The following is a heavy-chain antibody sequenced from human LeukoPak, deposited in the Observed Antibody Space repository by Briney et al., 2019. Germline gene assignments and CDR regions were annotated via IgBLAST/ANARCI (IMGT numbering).Heavy chain of an antibody. CDR3: ARKDYDYVWGSYRYTHFDY. CDR1: GYTFTSYG. D-gene: IGHD3-16*02. V-gene: IGHV1-18*01. J-gene: IGHJ4*02. CDR2: ISAYNGNT. Sequence: ASVKVSCKASGYTFTSYGISWVRQAPGQGLEWMGWISAYNGNTNYAQKLQGRVTMTTDTSTSTAYMELRSLRSDDTAVYYCARKDYDYVWGSYRYTHFDYWGQGTLVTVSS.